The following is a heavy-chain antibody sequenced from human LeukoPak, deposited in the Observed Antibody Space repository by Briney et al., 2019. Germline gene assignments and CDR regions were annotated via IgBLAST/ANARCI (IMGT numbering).Heavy chain of an antibody. Sequence: GGSLRLSCAASGFTFSSYAMSWVRQAPGKGLEWVSVISGTGGSTYYADSVKGRFTISRDNSKNTLYLQMNSLRAEDTAVYYCAKDLTGIAAAGHFDYWGQGTLVTVSS. CDR1: GFTFSSYA. CDR3: AKDLTGIAAAGHFDY. V-gene: IGHV3-23*01. CDR2: ISGTGGST. J-gene: IGHJ4*02. D-gene: IGHD6-13*01.